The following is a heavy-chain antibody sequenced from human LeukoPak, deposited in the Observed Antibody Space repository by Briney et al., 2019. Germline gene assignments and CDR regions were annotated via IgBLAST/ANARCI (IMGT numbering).Heavy chain of an antibody. V-gene: IGHV1-46*01. J-gene: IGHJ4*02. CDR1: GYTFTSYY. D-gene: IGHD6-19*01. CDR3: AKRYSSGWYGLDY. Sequence: EASVKVSCKASGYTFTSYYMHWVRQAPGQGHEWMGIINPSGGSTSYAQKFQGRVTMTRDTSTSTVYMELSSLRSEDTAVYYCAKRYSSGWYGLDYWGQGTLVTVSS. CDR2: INPSGGST.